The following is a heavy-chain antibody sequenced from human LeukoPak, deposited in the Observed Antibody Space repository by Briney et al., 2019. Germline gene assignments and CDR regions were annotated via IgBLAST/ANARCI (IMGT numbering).Heavy chain of an antibody. D-gene: IGHD5-18*01. CDR1: GFTFSSYA. Sequence: GGSLRLSCAASGFTFSSYAMSWVRQAPGKGLEWVSAISGSGGSTYYADSVKGRFTISRDNSKNTLFLQMNSLRAEDTAVYFCAKKRGYSYGDPFDYWGQGTLVTVSS. J-gene: IGHJ4*02. CDR3: AKKRGYSYGDPFDY. CDR2: ISGSGGST. V-gene: IGHV3-23*01.